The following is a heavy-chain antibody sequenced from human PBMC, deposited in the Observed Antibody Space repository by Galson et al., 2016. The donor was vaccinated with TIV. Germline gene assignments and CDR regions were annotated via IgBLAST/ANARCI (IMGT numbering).Heavy chain of an antibody. CDR1: GGTLNNYV. CDR3: ATSLHVTTRGFDY. J-gene: IGHJ4*02. V-gene: IGHV1-69*04. CDR2: IMPILDIT. D-gene: IGHD3-22*01. Sequence: SVKVSCKASGGTLNNYVINWVRQAPGQGLEWMGRIMPILDITKYTQKFQGRVTITTDKSTSTAYMELISLRSEDTAIYYCATSLHVTTRGFDYWGQGTLVTVSS.